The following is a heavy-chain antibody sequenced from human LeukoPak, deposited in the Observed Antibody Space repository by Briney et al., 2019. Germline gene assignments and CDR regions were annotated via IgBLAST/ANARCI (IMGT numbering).Heavy chain of an antibody. CDR3: ARTKPQQFDILS. D-gene: IGHD3-9*01. V-gene: IGHV3-23*01. Sequence: GGSLRLSCAASGFTFSSYDMNWVRQAPGKGLEWVSGISGSGGSTYSVDSVKGRFTVSRDNSKNTLCLQMNSLRAEDTAVYYCARTKPQQFDILSWGQGTLVTVSS. CDR2: ISGSGGST. CDR1: GFTFSSYD. J-gene: IGHJ4*02.